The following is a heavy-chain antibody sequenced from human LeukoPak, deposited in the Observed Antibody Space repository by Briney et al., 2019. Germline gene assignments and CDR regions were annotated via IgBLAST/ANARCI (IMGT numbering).Heavy chain of an antibody. V-gene: IGHV3-30*18. CDR1: GFTFSSYG. J-gene: IGHJ5*02. CDR3: AKDDSGYDFPNWFDP. D-gene: IGHD5-12*01. Sequence: GGSLRLSCAASGFTFSSYGMHWVRQAPGKGLEWVAVISYDGSNKYYADSEKGRFTISRDNSKNTLYLQMNSLRAEDTAVYYCAKDDSGYDFPNWFDPWGQGTLVTVSS. CDR2: ISYDGSNK.